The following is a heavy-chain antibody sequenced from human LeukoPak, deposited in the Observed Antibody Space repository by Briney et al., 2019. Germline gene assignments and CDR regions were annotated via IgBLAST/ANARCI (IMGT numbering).Heavy chain of an antibody. J-gene: IGHJ4*02. CDR3: ARGSGDDYSNYWGVFDY. V-gene: IGHV1-69*05. D-gene: IGHD4-11*01. CDR2: IIPIFGTA. CDR1: GGTFSSYA. Sequence: SVKVSCKASGGTFSSYAISWVRQAPGQGLEWMGGIIPIFGTANYAQKFQGRVTITTDESTSTAYMELSSLRSEGTAVYYCARGSGDDYSNYWGVFDYWGQGTLVTVSS.